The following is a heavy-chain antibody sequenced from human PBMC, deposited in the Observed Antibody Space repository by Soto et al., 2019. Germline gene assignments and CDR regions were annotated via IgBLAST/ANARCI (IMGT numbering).Heavy chain of an antibody. CDR3: ARVSMVKGAFDI. V-gene: IGHV1-3*01. J-gene: IGHJ3*02. CDR1: GYTFTSYA. D-gene: IGHD3-10*01. Sequence: QVQLVQSGAEVKKPGASVKVSCKASGYTFTSYAMHWVRQAPGQRLEWMGWINAGNGNTKYSQKLQGRVTITRDTSASTAYMELSSLRSEDTAVYYCARVSMVKGAFDIWGQGTMVTVSS. CDR2: INAGNGNT.